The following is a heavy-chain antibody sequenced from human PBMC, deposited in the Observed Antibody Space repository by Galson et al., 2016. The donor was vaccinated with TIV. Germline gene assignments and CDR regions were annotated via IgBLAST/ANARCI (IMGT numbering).Heavy chain of an antibody. D-gene: IGHD5-24*01. CDR2: ISSDGTNA. V-gene: IGHV3-30*03. Sequence: SLRLSCAASGFTFSAYRMDWVRQAPGKGLEWVAVISSDGTNAHYADSMKGRFTISRDNSGNTLYLQMNNLRSEDTAVYYCATDGRDAYNPYFDSWGQGTLVIVPS. J-gene: IGHJ4*02. CDR1: GFTFSAYR. CDR3: ATDGRDAYNPYFDS.